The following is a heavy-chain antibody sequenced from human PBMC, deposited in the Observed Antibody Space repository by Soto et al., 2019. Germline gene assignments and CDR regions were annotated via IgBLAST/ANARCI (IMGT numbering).Heavy chain of an antibody. D-gene: IGHD2-2*01. CDR2: ISGSGGST. Sequence: GSLRLSCAASGFTFSSYAMSWVRQAPGKGLEWVSAISGSGGSTYYADSVKGRFTISRDNSKNRLYLQMNSLRAEDTAVYYCAKLRGGGRPIPYCSSTSCHPFDYWGQGTLVTVSS. CDR3: AKLRGGGRPIPYCSSTSCHPFDY. V-gene: IGHV3-23*01. CDR1: GFTFSSYA. J-gene: IGHJ4*02.